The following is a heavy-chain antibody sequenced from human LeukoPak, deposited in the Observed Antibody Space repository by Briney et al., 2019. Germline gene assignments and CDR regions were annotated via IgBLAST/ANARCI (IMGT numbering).Heavy chain of an antibody. J-gene: IGHJ4*02. Sequence: PGGSLRLSCAASGFTFSSYGMHWVRQAPGKGLEWVAVIWYDGSNKYYADSVKGRFTNSRDNSKNTLYLQMNSLRAEDTAVYYCARDPGLGYYDSSGFFDYWGQGTLVTVSS. CDR1: GFTFSSYG. D-gene: IGHD3-22*01. CDR3: ARDPGLGYYDSSGFFDY. CDR2: IWYDGSNK. V-gene: IGHV3-33*01.